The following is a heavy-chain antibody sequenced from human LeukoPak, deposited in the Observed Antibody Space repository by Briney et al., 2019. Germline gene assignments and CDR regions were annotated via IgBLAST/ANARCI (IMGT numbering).Heavy chain of an antibody. V-gene: IGHV4-34*01. CDR3: ARLTGWFDP. Sequence: ETLSLTFSVYGGSLSCHHWSSIRQPPAKVPEWIGEINQSGSTNYNPSLKSRVTISVDTSKNQFSLKLSSVTAADTAVYYCARLTGWFDPWGQGTLVTVSS. J-gene: IGHJ5*02. CDR2: INQSGST. CDR1: GGSLSCHH.